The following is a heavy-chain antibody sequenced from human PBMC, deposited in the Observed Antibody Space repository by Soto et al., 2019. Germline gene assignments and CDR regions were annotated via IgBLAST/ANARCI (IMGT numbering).Heavy chain of an antibody. J-gene: IGHJ5*02. Sequence: PSETLSLTCTVSGGSISSSGYYWDWIRQPPGKGLEWIGGINYSGSTYHNPSLKTRVTISVDTSKNQFSLELRSVTAADTAIYYCVREDKGNWFDPCGQGTLVTVSS. CDR2: INYSGST. CDR1: GGSISSSGYY. D-gene: IGHD2-15*01. CDR3: VREDKGNWFDP. V-gene: IGHV4-39*02.